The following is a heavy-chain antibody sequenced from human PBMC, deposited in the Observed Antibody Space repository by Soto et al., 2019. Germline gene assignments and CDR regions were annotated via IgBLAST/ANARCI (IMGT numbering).Heavy chain of an antibody. CDR3: AKDEGLALMGYFDC. D-gene: IGHD2-8*01. CDR1: GFTFGDYA. V-gene: IGHV3-9*01. Sequence: EVQLVESGGGLVQPGRSLRLSCAASGFTFGDYAMHWVRQAPGKGLEWVSGISWDSGSIGYADSVKGRFMIYRDNAQNSLFLQMNSLGPDDTAFYYCAKDEGLALMGYFDCWGLGTLVTVSS. J-gene: IGHJ4*02. CDR2: ISWDSGSI.